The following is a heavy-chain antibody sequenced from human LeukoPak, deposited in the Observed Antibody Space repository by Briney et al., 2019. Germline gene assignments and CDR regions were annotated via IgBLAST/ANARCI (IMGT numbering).Heavy chain of an antibody. CDR1: GGSISSYY. Sequence: SETLSLTCTVSGGSISSYYWSWIRQPPGKGLEWIGYIYYSGSTNYNPSLKSRVTIPVDTSKNQFSLNLSSVTAADTAVYYCARGKGTTVTNNWFDPWGQGTLVTVSS. D-gene: IGHD4-17*01. CDR3: ARGKGTTVTNNWFDP. V-gene: IGHV4-59*01. CDR2: IYYSGST. J-gene: IGHJ5*02.